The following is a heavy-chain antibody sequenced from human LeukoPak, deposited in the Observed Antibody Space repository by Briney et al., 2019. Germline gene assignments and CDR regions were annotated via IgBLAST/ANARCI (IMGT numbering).Heavy chain of an antibody. J-gene: IGHJ4*02. CDR2: IKPDGSET. CDR1: GITFSAYW. CDR3: AGWGL. D-gene: IGHD3-16*01. V-gene: IGHV3-7*05. Sequence: GGSLRLSCAASGITFSAYWMGWVRQAPGKGLEWVANIKPDGSETYYVDSVKGRFAISRDNAKNSQYLQMNSLRAEDTAVYYCAGWGLWGQGTLVTVSS.